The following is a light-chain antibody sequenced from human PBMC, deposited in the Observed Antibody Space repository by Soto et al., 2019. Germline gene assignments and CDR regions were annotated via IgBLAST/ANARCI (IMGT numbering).Light chain of an antibody. CDR3: QAWDSSTAI. V-gene: IGLV3-1*01. CDR1: KLGNKY. Sequence: SYELTQPPSVSVSPGQTASITCSGDKLGNKYACWYQQKSGQSPVVVIYQDSKRPSGIPERFSGSKSGNTATLTISGTQAMDEADYYCQAWDSSTAIFGGGTKLTVL. J-gene: IGLJ2*01. CDR2: QDS.